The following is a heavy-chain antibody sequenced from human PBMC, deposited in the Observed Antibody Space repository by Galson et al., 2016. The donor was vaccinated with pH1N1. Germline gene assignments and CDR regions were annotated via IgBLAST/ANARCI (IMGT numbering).Heavy chain of an antibody. CDR1: GFTFSSYA. Sequence: SLRLSCAASGFTFSSYAMSWVRQAPGKGLEWVAVILYDGTNEYYADSVKGRFTISRDKTQSTAYLQMNSLRTEDTAVYYCARDSEYSGHEGFHWAQGTLVIVSS. V-gene: IGHV3-30*04. CDR3: ARDSEYSGHEGFH. J-gene: IGHJ4*02. CDR2: ILYDGTNE. D-gene: IGHD5-12*01.